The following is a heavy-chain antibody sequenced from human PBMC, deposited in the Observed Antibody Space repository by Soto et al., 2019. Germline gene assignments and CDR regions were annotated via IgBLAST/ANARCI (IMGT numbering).Heavy chain of an antibody. CDR2: IIPIFGTA. CDR1: GGTFSSYT. J-gene: IGHJ2*01. CDR3: ARANHGWLQLWYFDL. Sequence: QVQLVQSGAEVKKPGSSVTVSCKASGGTFSSYTISWVRQAPGQGLEWMGGIIPIFGTANYAQKFQGRVKINADESTGTPYRELSSLRAEDTAVYYRARANHGWLQLWYFDLCGRGTLVTVSS. D-gene: IGHD5-12*01. V-gene: IGHV1-69*12.